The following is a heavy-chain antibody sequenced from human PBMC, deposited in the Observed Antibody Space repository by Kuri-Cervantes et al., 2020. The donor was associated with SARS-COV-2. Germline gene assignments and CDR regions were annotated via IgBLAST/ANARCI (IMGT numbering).Heavy chain of an antibody. CDR1: GGSISSGDYY. Sequence: LRLSCTVSGGSISSGDYYWSWIRQPPGKGLEWIGYIYYSGSTYYNPSLKSRVTISVDTSKNQFSLKLSSVTAADTAVYYCGRLGATKGSHYYGVDVWGQGTTVTVSS. CDR3: GRLGATKGSHYYGVDV. J-gene: IGHJ6*02. CDR2: IYYSGST. D-gene: IGHD1-26*01. V-gene: IGHV4-30-4*01.